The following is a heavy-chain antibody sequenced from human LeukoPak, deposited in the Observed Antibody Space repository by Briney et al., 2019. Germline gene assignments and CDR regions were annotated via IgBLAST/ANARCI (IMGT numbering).Heavy chain of an antibody. J-gene: IGHJ4*02. Sequence: GGSLRLSCAASGFTFSSYWMHWVRQAPGKGLVWVSRINIDGSSTSYADSVKGRFPILRDNAKNTVYLQMNSLRAEDTAVYYCAKAIDDYAFYFDYWGQGSLVTVSS. D-gene: IGHD4-17*01. V-gene: IGHV3-74*01. CDR1: GFTFSSYW. CDR3: AKAIDDYAFYFDY. CDR2: INIDGSST.